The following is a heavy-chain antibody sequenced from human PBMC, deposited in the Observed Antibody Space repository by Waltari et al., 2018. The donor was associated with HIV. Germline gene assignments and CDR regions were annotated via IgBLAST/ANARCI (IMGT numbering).Heavy chain of an antibody. V-gene: IGHV3-9*01. Sequence: EVQLVESGGGLVQPGRSLRLSCAASGFSFEDYAMHWVRKAPGKGREWVSGISGNSGSIGYADSVKGRFTISRDNAKNSLYLQINSLRAEDTALYYCAKDRLRYCRGGSCYTHFDSWGQGTLVTVSS. CDR1: GFSFEDYA. J-gene: IGHJ4*02. CDR2: ISGNSGSI. CDR3: AKDRLRYCRGGSCYTHFDS. D-gene: IGHD2-15*01.